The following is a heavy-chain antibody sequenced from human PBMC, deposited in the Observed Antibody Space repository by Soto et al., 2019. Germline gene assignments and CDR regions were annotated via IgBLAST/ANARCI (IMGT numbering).Heavy chain of an antibody. V-gene: IGHV2-5*02. CDR3: PHTSGHSSTGADN. CDR2: IFWDDDA. Sequence: QITLRESGPALVKPTQTLTLTCTFSGFSLSTNGVAVGWIRQPPGKALEWLALIFWDDDARYSPSLKSRLTITKDTSKNQVVLIMTTMDPADTGTYYCPHTSGHSSTGADNWGQGTQVTVS. D-gene: IGHD6-19*01. CDR1: GFSLSTNGVA. J-gene: IGHJ4*02.